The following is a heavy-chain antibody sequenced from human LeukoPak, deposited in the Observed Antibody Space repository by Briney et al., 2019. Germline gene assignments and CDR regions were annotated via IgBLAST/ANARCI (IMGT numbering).Heavy chain of an antibody. D-gene: IGHD2-2*01. V-gene: IGHV3-21*01. Sequence: PGGSLRLSCAASGFTFSSYSMNWVRQAPGKGLEWVSSISSSSSYIYYAVSVKGRFTISRDNAKNSLYLQMNSLRAEDTAVYYCARDLSRVVPAALFYWGQGTLVTVSS. CDR1: GFTFSSYS. CDR3: ARDLSRVVPAALFY. J-gene: IGHJ4*02. CDR2: ISSSSSYI.